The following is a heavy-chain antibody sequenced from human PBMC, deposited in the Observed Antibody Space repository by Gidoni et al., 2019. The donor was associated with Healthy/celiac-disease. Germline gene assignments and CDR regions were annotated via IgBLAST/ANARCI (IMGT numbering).Heavy chain of an antibody. CDR3: AREYYDFWSGYPPSLNY. J-gene: IGHJ4*02. D-gene: IGHD3-3*01. CDR1: GFTFSSYG. Sequence: QVQLVESGGGVVQPGRSLRLSCAASGFTFSSYGMHWVRQAPGKGLEWVAVIWYDGSNKYYADSVKGRFTISRDNSKNTLYLQMNSLRAEDTAVYYCAREYYDFWSGYPPSLNYWGQGTLVTVSS. V-gene: IGHV3-33*01. CDR2: IWYDGSNK.